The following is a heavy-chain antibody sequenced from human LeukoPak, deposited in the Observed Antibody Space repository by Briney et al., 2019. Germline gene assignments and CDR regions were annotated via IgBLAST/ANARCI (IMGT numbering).Heavy chain of an antibody. CDR2: ISSSGSTI. CDR1: GFTFSDYY. V-gene: IGHV3-11*04. J-gene: IGHJ3*02. Sequence: PGGSLRLSCAASGFTFSDYYMSWIRQAPGKGLEWVSYISSSGSTIYYADSVKGRFTISRDNAKNSLYLQMNSLRAEDTAVYYCARVNCDCNHDAFDIWGQGTMVTVSS. D-gene: IGHD2-21*01. CDR3: ARVNCDCNHDAFDI.